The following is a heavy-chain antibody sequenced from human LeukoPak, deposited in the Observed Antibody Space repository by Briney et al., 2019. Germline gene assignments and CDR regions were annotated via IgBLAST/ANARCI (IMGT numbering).Heavy chain of an antibody. CDR1: GYSFTSYW. CDR3: ARTQDRIAARS. V-gene: IGHV5-51*01. CDR2: IYSRDSDT. J-gene: IGHJ4*02. Sequence: GESLKISCKGSGYSFTSYWIGWVRQMPGKGLEWMGIIYSRDSDTRYSPSFQGQVTISADKSINTAYLQWSSLKASDTAIYYCARTQDRIAARSWGQGTLGTVSS. D-gene: IGHD6-13*01.